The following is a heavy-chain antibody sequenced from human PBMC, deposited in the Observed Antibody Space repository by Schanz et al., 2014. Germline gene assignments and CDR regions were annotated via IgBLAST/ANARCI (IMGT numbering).Heavy chain of an antibody. CDR2: TSNDGSFT. CDR3: VRDTDYHFDY. J-gene: IGHJ4*02. Sequence: EVQLVESGGTLVQPGGSLSLSCAASGFKFENYAMNWVRQAPGKGLEWVSRTSNDGSFTTFADSVKGRFTISRDNAKNTLYLQMNSLRAEDTAVYYCVRDTDYHFDYWGQGTLVTVSS. V-gene: IGHV3-74*01. D-gene: IGHD4-17*01. CDR1: GFKFENYA.